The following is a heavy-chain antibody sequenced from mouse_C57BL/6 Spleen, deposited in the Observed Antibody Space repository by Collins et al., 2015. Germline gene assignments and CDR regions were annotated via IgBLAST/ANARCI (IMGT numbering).Heavy chain of an antibody. D-gene: IGHD2-4*01. Sequence: EVQLQQSGPELVKPGASVKISCKASGYTFSDYYMNWVKQSHGKSLEWIGDINPYNGGTNYNQKFKGKATLTVDKSSSTAYMELRSLTSEDSAVYYCARGAYYDYDGGAWFAYWGQGTLVTVSA. V-gene: IGHV1-26*01. CDR3: ARGAYYDYDGGAWFAY. CDR2: INPYNGGT. CDR1: GYTFSDYY. J-gene: IGHJ3*01.